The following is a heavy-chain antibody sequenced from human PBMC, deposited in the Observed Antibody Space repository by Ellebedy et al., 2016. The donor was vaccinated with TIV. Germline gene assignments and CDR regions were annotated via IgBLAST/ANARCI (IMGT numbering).Heavy chain of an antibody. J-gene: IGHJ4*02. V-gene: IGHV3-23*01. CDR3: AKEPRLAVAGIGTGDY. D-gene: IGHD6-19*01. CDR1: GFTFSSYA. Sequence: GGSLRLSXAASGFTFSSYAMSWVRQAPGKGLEWVSAISGSGGSTYYADSVKGRFTISRDNSKNTLYLQMNSLRAEDTAVYYCAKEPRLAVAGIGTGDYWGQGTLVTVSS. CDR2: ISGSGGST.